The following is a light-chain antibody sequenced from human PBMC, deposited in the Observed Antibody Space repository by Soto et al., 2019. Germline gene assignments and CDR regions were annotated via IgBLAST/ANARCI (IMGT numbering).Light chain of an antibody. V-gene: IGKV3-11*01. Sequence: EIVLTKSPATLSLSPGERATLSVRARQSGSNYLAWYQPKPGQAPRLLDYVASNRAPGIPARFSGSGSGTDFTLTISSLEPEDFVGSYGQQRTNWQELTFDGGTKVEI. J-gene: IGKJ4*01. CDR1: QSGSNY. CDR2: VAS. CDR3: QQRTNWQELT.